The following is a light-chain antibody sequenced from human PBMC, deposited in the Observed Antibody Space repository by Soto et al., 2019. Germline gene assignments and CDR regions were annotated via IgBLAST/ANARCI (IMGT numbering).Light chain of an antibody. CDR3: QQFKNYPIT. J-gene: IGKJ5*01. Sequence: IQVTQAPSSLSASVGDRVTFTCRASEDISSYLVWYQQKPGAAPKLLIYAASALHSGVPSRFSGSGSGTDFTLTISSLHPEDFAVYFCQQFKNYPITFGQGTRPEI. CDR2: AAS. V-gene: IGKV1-9*01. CDR1: EDISSY.